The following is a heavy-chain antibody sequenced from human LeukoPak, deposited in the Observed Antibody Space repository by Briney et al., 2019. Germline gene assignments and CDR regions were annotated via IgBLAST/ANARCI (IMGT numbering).Heavy chain of an antibody. CDR2: IIPIFGTA. J-gene: IGHJ3*02. Sequence: SVKVSCKASGGTFSSYAISWVRQAPGQGLEWMGGIIPIFGTANYAQKFQGRVTITTDESTSTAYMELSSLRSEDTAVYYCARGSPSNYYDSSGYPHDAFDIWGQGTMVTVSS. CDR3: ARGSPSNYYDSSGYPHDAFDI. D-gene: IGHD3-22*01. V-gene: IGHV1-69*05. CDR1: GGTFSSYA.